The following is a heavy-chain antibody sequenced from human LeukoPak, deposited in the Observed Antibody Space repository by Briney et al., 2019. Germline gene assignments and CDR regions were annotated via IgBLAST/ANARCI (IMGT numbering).Heavy chain of an antibody. CDR1: GFVFSSYW. Sequence: GGSLRLSCAAYGFVFSSYWMHWVRQAPGKGLVWVSHINSDGSSTTYADSVKGRFTISRDNAKNTLYLQMNSLRAEDTAVYYCARDDIGKGIDYWGQGTLVSVSS. D-gene: IGHD3-10*01. J-gene: IGHJ4*02. V-gene: IGHV3-74*01. CDR3: ARDDIGKGIDY. CDR2: INSDGSST.